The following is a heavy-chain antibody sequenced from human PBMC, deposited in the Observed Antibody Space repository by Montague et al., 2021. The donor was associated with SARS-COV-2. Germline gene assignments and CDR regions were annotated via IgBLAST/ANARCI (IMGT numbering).Heavy chain of an antibody. CDR1: GGSIGSHY. J-gene: IGHJ5*02. V-gene: IGHV4-59*11. D-gene: IGHD6-25*01. CDR3: ARGSGSASATGVDP. CDR2: IYFTGIT. Sequence: SETLSLTCTVSGGSIGSHYWSWIRLPPGKGLEWVGHIYFTGITNYESSLKSRVTISVDTSKNQFSLKLDSVTAADTAVYYCARGSGSASATGVDPWGQGTLVTVSS.